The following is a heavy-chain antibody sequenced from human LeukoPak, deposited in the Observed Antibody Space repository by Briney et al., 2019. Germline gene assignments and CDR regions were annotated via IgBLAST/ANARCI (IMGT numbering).Heavy chain of an antibody. CDR2: INHSGST. J-gene: IGHJ4*02. CDR1: GGSFSNYH. D-gene: IGHD2-8*01. CDR3: SRRPRNGGTNDGSSGLDY. V-gene: IGHV4-34*01. Sequence: SETLSLTCAVYGGSFSNYHWSWIRQAPGKGLEWIGEINHSGSTHYNPSLKSRVTILVDTSKSQFSLKLNSVTAADTAIYYCSRRPRNGGTNDGSSGLDYWGQGTLVTVSS.